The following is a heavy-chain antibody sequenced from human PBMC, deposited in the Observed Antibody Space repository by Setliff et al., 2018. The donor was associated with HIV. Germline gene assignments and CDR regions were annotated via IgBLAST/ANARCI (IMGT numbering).Heavy chain of an antibody. Sequence: PGGSLRLSCAASGFTFRDYAMIWVRQAPGMGLEWVSTISGSSSIKEYADFVKGRFSISRDNSKDTVFLQMDSLRAEDTAIYYCAEGTKITTALYLAYWGQGTLVTVSS. CDR1: GFTFRDYA. J-gene: IGHJ1*01. CDR3: AEGTKITTALYLAY. D-gene: IGHD6-13*01. V-gene: IGHV3-23*01. CDR2: ISGSSSIK.